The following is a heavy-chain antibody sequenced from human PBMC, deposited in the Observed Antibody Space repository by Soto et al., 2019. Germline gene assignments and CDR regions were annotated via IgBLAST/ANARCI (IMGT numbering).Heavy chain of an antibody. J-gene: IGHJ6*02. D-gene: IGHD4-17*01. CDR2: IFWSGGSV. V-gene: IGHV3-9*01. CDR3: ARDLTPGGADV. Sequence: EVQLVESGGGLVQPGRSLRLSCVVSGLTFDEHAMHWVRQGPGKGLEWVSGIFWSGGSVGYADSVKGRFTVSRDKAKNSLYRQMDSLRAEDTALYYCARDLTPGGADVWGQGTTVTVSS. CDR1: GLTFDEHA.